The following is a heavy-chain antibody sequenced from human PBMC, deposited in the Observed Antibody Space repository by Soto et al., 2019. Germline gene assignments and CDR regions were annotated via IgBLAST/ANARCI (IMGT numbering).Heavy chain of an antibody. Sequence: EASVKVSCKASGYIFVNYGISWVRQAPGQGLEWMGWINGYNGNTNHAQKLQGRVTMSTDTSTSTAYMELRSLRSDDSAVYYCARMGDVPYYYYGMDVWGQGTTVTVSS. CDR1: GYIFVNYG. V-gene: IGHV1-18*01. J-gene: IGHJ6*02. D-gene: IGHD3-16*01. CDR2: INGYNGNT. CDR3: ARMGDVPYYYYGMDV.